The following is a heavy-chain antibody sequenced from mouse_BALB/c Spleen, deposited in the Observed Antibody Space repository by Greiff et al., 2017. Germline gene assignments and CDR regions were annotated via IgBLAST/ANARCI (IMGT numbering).Heavy chain of an antibody. V-gene: IGHV2-2*02. CDR3: AREVGRRFAY. CDR2: IWSGGST. J-gene: IGHJ3*01. D-gene: IGHD4-1*01. Sequence: VQLQESGPGLVQPSQSLSITCTVSGFSLTSYGVHWVRQSPGKGLEWLGVIWSGGSTDYNAAFISRLSISKDNSKGQVFFKMNSLQANDTAIYYCAREVGRRFAYWGQGTLVTVSA. CDR1: GFSLTSYG.